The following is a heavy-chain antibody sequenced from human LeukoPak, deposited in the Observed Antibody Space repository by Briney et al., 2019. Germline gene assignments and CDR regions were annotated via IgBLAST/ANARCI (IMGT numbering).Heavy chain of an antibody. CDR2: IYWDNDK. V-gene: IGHV2-5*02. Sequence: SGPALVNPTQTLTLTCTFSGFSRTTSGVGVGWIRQPPGKAPEWLALIYWDNDKRYSPSLKTRLTITKDTSKNLVVFIMTDMDPVDTATYFCAHRRGGYNWNHGDFDYWGQGTLVTVSS. D-gene: IGHD1-14*01. CDR3: AHRRGGYNWNHGDFDY. CDR1: GFSRTTSGVG. J-gene: IGHJ4*02.